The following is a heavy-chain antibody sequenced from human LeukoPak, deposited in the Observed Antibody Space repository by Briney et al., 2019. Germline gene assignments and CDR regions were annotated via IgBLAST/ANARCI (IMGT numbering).Heavy chain of an antibody. CDR3: AKKQGGIIVATTLHYYYGMDV. Sequence: GGSLRLSCAASGFTFSSYAMSWVRQAPGKGLEWVSAISGSGGSTYYADSVKGRFTISRDNSKNTLYLQTNSLRAENTAVYYCAKKQGGIIVATTLHYYYGMDVWGQGTTVTVSS. CDR2: ISGSGGST. D-gene: IGHD5-12*01. CDR1: GFTFSSYA. J-gene: IGHJ6*02. V-gene: IGHV3-23*01.